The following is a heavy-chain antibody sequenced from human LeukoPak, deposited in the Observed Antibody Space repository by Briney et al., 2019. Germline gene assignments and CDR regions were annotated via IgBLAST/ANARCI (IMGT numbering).Heavy chain of an antibody. V-gene: IGHV3-23*01. CDR1: GFTFSTYG. CDR3: AKSLDYGGNRARLDF. D-gene: IGHD4-23*01. Sequence: GGSLRLSCAASGFTFSTYGMNWVRQAPGKGLEWVSAVSGSGSTTYYARSVKGRFTVSKDNSKNTLYLQMNSLRVDDTAVYYCAKSLDYGGNRARLDFWGQGTLVTVSS. J-gene: IGHJ4*02. CDR2: VSGSGSTT.